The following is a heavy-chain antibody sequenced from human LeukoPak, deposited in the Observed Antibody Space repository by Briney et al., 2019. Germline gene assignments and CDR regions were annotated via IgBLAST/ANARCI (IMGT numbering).Heavy chain of an antibody. V-gene: IGHV3-23*01. D-gene: IGHD6-19*01. CDR1: GFTFSTYS. CDR2: ISGSGGST. J-gene: IGHJ4*02. CDR3: AKEDHSSGPTSY. Sequence: PGGSLRLSCAASGFTFSTYSMNWVRQAPGKGLEWVSAISGSGGSTYYADSVKGRFTISRDNSKNTLYLQMNSLRAEDTAVYYCAKEDHSSGPTSYWGQGTLVTVSS.